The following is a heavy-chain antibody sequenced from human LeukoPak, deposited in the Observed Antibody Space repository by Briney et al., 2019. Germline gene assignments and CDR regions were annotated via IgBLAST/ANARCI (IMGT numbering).Heavy chain of an antibody. CDR2: INHSGST. CDR1: GGSFSGYY. CDR3: ARVRGYSGYLRDFDY. J-gene: IGHJ4*02. Sequence: SETLSLTCAVYGGSFSGYYWSWVRQPPGKGREWIGEINHSGSTNYNPSLKSRVTISVDTSKNQFSLKLSSVTAADTAVYYCARVRGYSGYLRDFDYWGQGTLVTVSS. V-gene: IGHV4-34*01. D-gene: IGHD5-12*01.